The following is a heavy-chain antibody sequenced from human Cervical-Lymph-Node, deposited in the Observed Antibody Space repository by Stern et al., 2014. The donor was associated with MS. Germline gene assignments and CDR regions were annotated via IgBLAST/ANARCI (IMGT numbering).Heavy chain of an antibody. D-gene: IGHD3-10*01. Sequence: VQLVESGAEVQKPGSSVTVSCRASGGTFSSSDISWVRQAPGQGLEWMGGIIPIIGTANYAQKYQGRVTITADESTSTAYMELSSLRSEDTAIYYCALGGFGHYFEYWGQGTLVTVSS. CDR1: GGTFSSSD. CDR3: ALGGFGHYFEY. V-gene: IGHV1-69*01. CDR2: IIPIIGTA. J-gene: IGHJ4*02.